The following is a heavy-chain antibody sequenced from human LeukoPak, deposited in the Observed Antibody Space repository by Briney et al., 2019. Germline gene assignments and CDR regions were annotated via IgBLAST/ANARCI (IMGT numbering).Heavy chain of an antibody. Sequence: GGSLRLSCAASGFTFSSYSMNWVRQAPGKGLEWVSSISSSSSYIYYADSVKGRFTISRDNAKNSLYLQMNSLRAEDTAVYYCARGAHYYGSGSYYNPLGYWGQGTLVTVSS. CDR3: ARGAHYYGSGSYYNPLGY. J-gene: IGHJ4*02. CDR1: GFTFSSYS. D-gene: IGHD3-10*01. CDR2: ISSSSSYI. V-gene: IGHV3-21*01.